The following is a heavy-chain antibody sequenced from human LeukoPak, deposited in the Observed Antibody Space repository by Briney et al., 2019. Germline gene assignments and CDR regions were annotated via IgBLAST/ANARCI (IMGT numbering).Heavy chain of an antibody. CDR2: INRGGST. V-gene: IGHV4-34*01. D-gene: IGHD3-10*01. CDR1: GGSFSGYY. J-gene: IGHJ5*02. CDR3: ARGSGLGSYFNGP. Sequence: SETLSLTFAVYGGSFSGYYWSWIRQPPGKGLEWIGEINRGGSTNYHPSLESRVTISVDTSKNQFSLKLSSVTTADTAVYYCARGSGLGSYFNGPWGQGTLVTVSS.